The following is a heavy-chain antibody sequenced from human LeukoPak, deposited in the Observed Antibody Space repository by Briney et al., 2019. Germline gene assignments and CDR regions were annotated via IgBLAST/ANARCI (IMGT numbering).Heavy chain of an antibody. D-gene: IGHD3-22*01. V-gene: IGHV1-46*01. J-gene: IGHJ4*02. Sequence: ASVKVSCKASGYTFTSYYMHWVQQAPGQGLEWMGKINPSGGSTSYAQKFQGRVTMTRDTSTTTVYMDLSSLRSEDTAVYYCASARESFRYYYDSSGFDYWGQGTLVTVSS. CDR2: INPSGGST. CDR3: ASARESFRYYYDSSGFDY. CDR1: GYTFTSYY.